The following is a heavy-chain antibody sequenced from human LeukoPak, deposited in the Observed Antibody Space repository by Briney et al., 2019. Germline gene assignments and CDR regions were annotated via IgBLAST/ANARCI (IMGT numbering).Heavy chain of an antibody. D-gene: IGHD3-22*01. J-gene: IGHJ4*02. CDR1: GFTFSSYG. CDR3: AKAESDGYYYRYYFDY. V-gene: IGHV3-30*18. Sequence: PGRSLRLSCAASGFTFSSYGMHWVRQAPGKGLEWVAVISYEGSIKYYAESVKGRFTISRDNSKNMLYLQMNSLRAEDTAVYYCAKAESDGYYYRYYFDYWGQGTLVTVSS. CDR2: ISYEGSIK.